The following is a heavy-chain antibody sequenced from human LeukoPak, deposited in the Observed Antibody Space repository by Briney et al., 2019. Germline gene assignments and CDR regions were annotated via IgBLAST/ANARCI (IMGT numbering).Heavy chain of an antibody. Sequence: SETLSLTCTVSGGSISSYYWAWIRQPPGKGLEWIGFIYYTGIISHNPSLESRVTMSVDTYDNQFSLRLNSVSAADTAVYYCARLYSSGWRSHYYFDYWGQGTLVTVPS. CDR2: IYYTGII. CDR1: GGSISSYY. D-gene: IGHD6-19*01. J-gene: IGHJ4*02. V-gene: IGHV4-59*08. CDR3: ARLYSSGWRSHYYFDY.